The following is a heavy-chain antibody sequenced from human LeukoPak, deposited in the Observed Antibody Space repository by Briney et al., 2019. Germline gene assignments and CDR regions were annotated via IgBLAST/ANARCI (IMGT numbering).Heavy chain of an antibody. CDR3: ATSVRGYCSSTSCPYYFDY. Sequence: ASVKVSCKASGYTFTSYGISWVRQAPGQGLEWMGWISAYNGNTNYAQKLQGRVTMTTDTSTSTAYMKLRSLRSDDTAVYYCATSVRGYCSSTSCPYYFDYWGQGTLVTVSS. CDR2: ISAYNGNT. J-gene: IGHJ4*02. D-gene: IGHD2-2*01. CDR1: GYTFTSYG. V-gene: IGHV1-18*01.